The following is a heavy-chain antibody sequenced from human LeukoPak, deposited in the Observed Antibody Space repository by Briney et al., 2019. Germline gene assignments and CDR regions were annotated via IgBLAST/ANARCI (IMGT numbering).Heavy chain of an antibody. CDR2: IYYSGST. CDR3: AREYNWNYGAYYYYYMDV. D-gene: IGHD1-7*01. V-gene: IGHV4-59*01. CDR1: GGSISSYY. Sequence: SETLSLTCTVSGGSISSYYWSWIRQPPGKGLEWIGYIYYSGSTNYNPSLKSRVTISVDTSKNQVSLKLSSVTAADTAVYYCAREYNWNYGAYYYYYMDVWGKGTTVTVSS. J-gene: IGHJ6*03.